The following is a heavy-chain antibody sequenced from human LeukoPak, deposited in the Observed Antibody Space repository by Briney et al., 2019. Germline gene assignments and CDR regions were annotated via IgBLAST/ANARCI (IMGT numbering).Heavy chain of an antibody. J-gene: IGHJ4*02. CDR3: ATYRQVLLPFES. CDR2: IFPSGGEI. CDR1: GFTFSTFA. Sequence: GGSLKLSCAASGFTFSTFAMIWVRQPPGKGLEWVSSIFPSGGEIHYADSVRGRFTISRDNSKSTLSLQMNSLRAEDTAIYYCATYRQVLLPFESWGQGTLVTVSS. V-gene: IGHV3-23*01. D-gene: IGHD2-8*02.